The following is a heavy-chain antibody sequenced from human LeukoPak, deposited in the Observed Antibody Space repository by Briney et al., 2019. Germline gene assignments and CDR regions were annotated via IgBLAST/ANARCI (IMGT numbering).Heavy chain of an antibody. J-gene: IGHJ6*03. V-gene: IGHV3-23*01. CDR3: ARDLGGTNYYYYYMDV. D-gene: IGHD1-1*01. CDR2: ISGSGGST. CDR1: GFTFSSYA. Sequence: GGSLRLSCAASGFTFSSYAMSWVRQAPGKGLEWVSAISGSGGSTYYADSVKGRFTISRDNSKNTLYLQMNSLRAEDTAVYYCARDLGGTNYYYYYMDVWGEGTTVTVSS.